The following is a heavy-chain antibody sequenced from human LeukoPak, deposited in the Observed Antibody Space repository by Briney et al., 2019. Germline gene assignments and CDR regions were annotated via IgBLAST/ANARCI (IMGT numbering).Heavy chain of an antibody. J-gene: IGHJ6*03. Sequence: SETLSLTCTVSGGSISSYYWSWIRQPPGKGLEWIGYIYTSGSTNYNPSLKSRVTISVDTSKNQFSLKLSSVTAADTAVYYCARTRSSTSYYYMDVWGKGTTVTVSS. CDR2: IYTSGST. CDR3: ARTRSSTSYYYMDV. V-gene: IGHV4-4*09. D-gene: IGHD2-2*01. CDR1: GGSISSYY.